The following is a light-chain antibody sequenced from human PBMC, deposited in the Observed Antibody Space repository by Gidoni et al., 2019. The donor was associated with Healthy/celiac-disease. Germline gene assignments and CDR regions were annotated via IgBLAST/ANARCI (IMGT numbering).Light chain of an antibody. V-gene: IGKV3-11*01. J-gene: IGKJ4*01. Sequence: EIVLTQSPATLSLSPGERATLSCRASQSASSYLAWYQQKPGQAPRLLIYDASNRATGIPARCSGSGSGTDFTLTISSLEDEDVAVYYCQQRSNWPLTFGGGTKVEIK. CDR3: QQRSNWPLT. CDR1: QSASSY. CDR2: DAS.